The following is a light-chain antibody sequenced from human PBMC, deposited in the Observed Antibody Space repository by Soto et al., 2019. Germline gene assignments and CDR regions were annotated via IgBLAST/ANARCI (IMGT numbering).Light chain of an antibody. V-gene: IGKV3-15*01. CDR3: QQYNVWPLT. Sequence: EIVMTQSPATLSVSPGERTTLSCRASPSVSSNLAWDQQKPGQTPKLLIYVASTMATGIPARFSGSGSGTEFTLTISSLQSEDFAFYYCQQYNVWPLTFGGGTKVEFK. J-gene: IGKJ4*01. CDR1: PSVSSN. CDR2: VAS.